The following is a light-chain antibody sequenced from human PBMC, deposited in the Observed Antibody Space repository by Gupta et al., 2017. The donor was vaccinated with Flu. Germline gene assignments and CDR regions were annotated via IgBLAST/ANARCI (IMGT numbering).Light chain of an antibody. V-gene: IGLV3-1*01. J-gene: IGLJ2*01. CDR2: QDG. CDR3: QAWDTGTCG. CDR1: NLGDTH. Sequence: SYELTQPPSVSVSPGQTASITCSGENLGDTHVSWYQQRPGQSPALVIFQDGKRPSGIPERFSGSNSGTTATLTISGTQAMDEADYFCQAWDTGTCGFGGGTKLTVL.